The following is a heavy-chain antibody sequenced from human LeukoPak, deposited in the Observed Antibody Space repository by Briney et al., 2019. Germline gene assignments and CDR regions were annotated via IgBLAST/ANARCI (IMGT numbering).Heavy chain of an antibody. Sequence: GGSLRLSCAASGFTFSNFAMNWVRQAPGKGLEWVSIFYGGGGSTYYADSVKGRFTISRDNSKNTLYPQMNSLRAEDTAVYYCAKARGVYSSGYYFDYWGQGTLVTVSS. CDR1: GFTFSNFA. V-gene: IGHV3-23*01. CDR2: FYGGGGST. D-gene: IGHD6-19*01. CDR3: AKARGVYSSGYYFDY. J-gene: IGHJ4*02.